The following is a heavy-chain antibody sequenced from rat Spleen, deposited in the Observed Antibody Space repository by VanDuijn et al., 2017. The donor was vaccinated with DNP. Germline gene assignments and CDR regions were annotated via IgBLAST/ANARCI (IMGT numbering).Heavy chain of an antibody. J-gene: IGHJ1*01. D-gene: IGHD5-1*01. CDR3: ARGSGTYYWYFDF. CDR1: GFTVSDFN. CDR2: ISYEGSST. V-gene: IGHV5-7*01. Sequence: EVQLVESGGGLVQPGWSLKLSCAASGFTVSDFNMAWVRQAPKKGLEWVATISYEGSSTWYRDSVKGRFTISRDNAKSTLYLQMNSLRSEDTATYYCARGSGTYYWYFDFWGPGTMVTVSS.